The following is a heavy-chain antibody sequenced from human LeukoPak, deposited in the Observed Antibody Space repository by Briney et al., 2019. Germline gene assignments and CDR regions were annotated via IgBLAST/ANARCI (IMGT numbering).Heavy chain of an antibody. CDR1: GFTFSRYW. Sequence: GGSLRLSCAASGFTFSRYWMHWVRQAPGKGLVWVSRIDSDGGSTSYADSVKGRFTISRDNAKKTLYLQMNSLRAEDTAVYYCASYGSYYDSRYVFDIWGQGTMVTVSS. J-gene: IGHJ3*02. V-gene: IGHV3-74*01. CDR3: ASYGSYYDSRYVFDI. D-gene: IGHD1-26*01. CDR2: IDSDGGST.